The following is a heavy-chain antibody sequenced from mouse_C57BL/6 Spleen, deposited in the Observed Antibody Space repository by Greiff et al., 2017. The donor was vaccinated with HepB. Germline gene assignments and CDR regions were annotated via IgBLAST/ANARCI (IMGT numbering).Heavy chain of an antibody. Sequence: EVQLKESGPELVKPGASVKISCKASGYSFTDYNMNWVKQSNGKSLEWIGVINPNYGTTSYNQKFKGKATLTVDQSSSTAYMQLNSLTSEDSAVYYCARDYYGSSYYYAMDYWGQGTSVTVSS. V-gene: IGHV1-39*01. CDR3: ARDYYGSSYYYAMDY. CDR2: INPNYGTT. CDR1: GYSFTDYN. J-gene: IGHJ4*01. D-gene: IGHD1-1*01.